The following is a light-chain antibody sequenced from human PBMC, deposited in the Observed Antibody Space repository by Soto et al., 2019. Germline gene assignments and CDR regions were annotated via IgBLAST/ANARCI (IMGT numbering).Light chain of an antibody. CDR2: DVS. J-gene: IGLJ2*01. V-gene: IGLV2-14*03. CDR3: CSYTSSSTLVV. CDR1: SSDIGAYNL. Sequence: QSALTQPASVSGSPGQSITISCTGTSSDIGAYNLVSWYQQHPGKAPKLMIYDVSDRPSGVSNRFSGSKSGNTASLTISGLQAEDEADYYCCSYTSSSTLVVFGGGTKVTVL.